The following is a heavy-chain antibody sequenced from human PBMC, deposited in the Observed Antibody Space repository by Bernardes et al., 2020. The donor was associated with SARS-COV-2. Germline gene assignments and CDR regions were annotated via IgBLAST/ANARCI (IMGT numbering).Heavy chain of an antibody. Sequence: VGSLSSSCAASGITLRNSGMFWIRQAPGQGLEWVATISYDGSNEYYPDSLKGRFTVSRDNSKNMIYLQMNSLRVEDTAVYYCASLTGGSDDYYGTDVWGQGTTVTVSS. CDR2: ISYDGSNE. D-gene: IGHD2-15*01. J-gene: IGHJ6*02. V-gene: IGHV3-30*03. CDR3: ASLTGGSDDYYGTDV. CDR1: GITLRNSG.